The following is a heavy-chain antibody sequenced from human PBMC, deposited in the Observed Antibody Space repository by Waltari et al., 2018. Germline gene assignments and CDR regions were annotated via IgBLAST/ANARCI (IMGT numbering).Heavy chain of an antibody. CDR1: GSTLTELS. Sequence: QFQLVQSGAEVKKPGASVKLSCKVSGSTLTELSIHWVRQAPGKGLEWMGGFDPEDGETIYEQKCQGRVTMTEDTSTDTAYMELSSLRSEDTAVYYCATDSIGGLYYYEYWGQGTLVTVSS. CDR3: ATDSIGGLYYYEY. J-gene: IGHJ4*02. V-gene: IGHV1-24*01. CDR2: FDPEDGET. D-gene: IGHD3-16*01.